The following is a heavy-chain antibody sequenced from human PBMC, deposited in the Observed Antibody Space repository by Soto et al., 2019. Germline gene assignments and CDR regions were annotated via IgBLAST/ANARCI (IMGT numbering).Heavy chain of an antibody. CDR3: ARDTLEWVYTAMVRSGLYYYYGMDV. D-gene: IGHD5-18*01. CDR2: TYYRSKWYN. CDR1: GDSVSSNSAA. Sequence: SQTLSLTCAISGDSVSSNSAAWNWIRQSPSRGLEWLGRTYYRSKWYNDYAVSVKGRITINPDTSKNQVSLQLNSVTPEDTAVYYCARDTLEWVYTAMVRSGLYYYYGMDVWGQGTTVTVSS. V-gene: IGHV6-1*01. J-gene: IGHJ6*02.